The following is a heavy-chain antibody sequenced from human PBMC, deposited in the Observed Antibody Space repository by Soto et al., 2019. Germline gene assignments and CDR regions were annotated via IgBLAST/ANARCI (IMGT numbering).Heavy chain of an antibody. J-gene: IGHJ3*02. CDR2: ITGSGGST. D-gene: IGHD5-18*01. Sequence: EVQLLESGGGLVQPGGSLRLSCVASGFTLSTYAMSWVRQAPGKGLEWVSGITGSGGSTYYADSVKGRFTISRDNSKSTLSLHMNSLRAEDTAVYYCVKPRVTPSGAFDIWGQGTMVTVSS. CDR3: VKPRVTPSGAFDI. V-gene: IGHV3-23*01. CDR1: GFTLSTYA.